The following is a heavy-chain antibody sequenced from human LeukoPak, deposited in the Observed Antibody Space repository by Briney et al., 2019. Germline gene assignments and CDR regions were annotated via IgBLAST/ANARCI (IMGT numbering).Heavy chain of an antibody. D-gene: IGHD3-22*01. CDR1: GFTFSSYA. Sequence: PGGSLRLSCAASGFTFSSYAMHWVRQAPGKGLEWVAVISYDGSNKYYADSVKGRFTISRDNSKNTLYLQMNNLRAEDTAVYYCARDVVGDSSGYPSDYWGQGTLVTVSS. J-gene: IGHJ4*02. CDR2: ISYDGSNK. CDR3: ARDVVGDSSGYPSDY. V-gene: IGHV3-30*04.